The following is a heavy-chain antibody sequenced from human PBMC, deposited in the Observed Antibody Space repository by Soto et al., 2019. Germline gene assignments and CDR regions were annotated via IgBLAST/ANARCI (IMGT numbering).Heavy chain of an antibody. D-gene: IGHD6-19*01. Sequence: QVQLVQSGAEVKKPGASVKVSCKASGYTFTSYYMHWVRQAPGQGLEWMGIINPSGGSTSYAQKFKGRVTMTRDTSTSTVYMELSSLRSEDTAVYYCARTGILSSGPKTRNFDYWGQGTLVTVSS. CDR2: INPSGGST. CDR3: ARTGILSSGPKTRNFDY. J-gene: IGHJ4*02. V-gene: IGHV1-46*01. CDR1: GYTFTSYY.